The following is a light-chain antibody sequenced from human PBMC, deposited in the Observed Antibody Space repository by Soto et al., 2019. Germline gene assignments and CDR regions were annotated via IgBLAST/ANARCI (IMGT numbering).Light chain of an antibody. CDR3: QQYDSLPIT. Sequence: DIQMTQSPSSLSASVGDRVTITCRASQDISNYLNWYQQRPGKAPKLLIYDASNLERVVPSRFSGTRSGTHFTFAITSLQHEAVATYYCQQYDSLPITFGQGTRLEI. CDR1: QDISNY. CDR2: DAS. J-gene: IGKJ5*01. V-gene: IGKV1-33*01.